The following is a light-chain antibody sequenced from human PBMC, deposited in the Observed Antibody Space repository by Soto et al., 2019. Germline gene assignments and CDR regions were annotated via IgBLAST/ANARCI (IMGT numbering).Light chain of an antibody. Sequence: QSVLTQSSSASAYLGSSVKLTCTLSSGHSSYIIAWHQQQPGKAPRYLMKLEGSGSYNKGSGVPDRFSGSSSGADRYLTISNLQFEDEADYYCETWDSNTHTVFGGGTMLTVL. CDR3: ETWDSNTHTV. J-gene: IGLJ3*02. V-gene: IGLV4-60*02. CDR2: LEGSGSY. CDR1: SGHSSYI.